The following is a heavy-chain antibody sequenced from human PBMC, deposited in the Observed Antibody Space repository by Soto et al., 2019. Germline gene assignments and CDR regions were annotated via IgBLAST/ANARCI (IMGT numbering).Heavy chain of an antibody. V-gene: IGHV1-69*02. J-gene: IGHJ1*01. CDR3: ARATSPPAYYDIAPPPPA. Sequence: QVQLVQSGAEVKKPGSSVKVSCKASGGTFSSYTISWVRQAPGQGLEWMGRIIPILGIANYAQKFQGRVTITADKSTSTSYMELSSLRSEDTAVYYRARATSPPAYYDIAPPPPAWGQGTMVTVSS. D-gene: IGHD3-9*01. CDR2: IIPILGIA. CDR1: GGTFSSYT.